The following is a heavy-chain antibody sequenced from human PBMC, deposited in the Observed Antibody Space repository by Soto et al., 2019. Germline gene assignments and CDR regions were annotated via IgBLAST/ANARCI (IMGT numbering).Heavy chain of an antibody. D-gene: IGHD2-15*01. CDR1: GATFSTYA. Sequence: QVQLVQSGAEVKKPGCSVRVSCQASGATFSTYAISWLRQDPGQGLEWMGGIIPIFGTTNYAQKFQGRVTITADEITSTAYMELSGLRSEDTAMYYCARDEPAGSCSGGSCKYYYGMDVWGQGTTVTVSS. CDR3: ARDEPAGSCSGGSCKYYYGMDV. CDR2: IIPIFGTT. V-gene: IGHV1-69*01. J-gene: IGHJ6*02.